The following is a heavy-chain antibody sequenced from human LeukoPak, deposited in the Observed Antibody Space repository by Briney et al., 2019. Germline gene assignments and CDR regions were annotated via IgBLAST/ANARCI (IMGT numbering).Heavy chain of an antibody. CDR1: GFTFSSYS. CDR3: ARGMYCGGDCYSYYFDY. J-gene: IGHJ4*02. CDR2: ISSSSSYI. Sequence: GGSLRLSCAASGFTFSSYSMNWVRQAPGKGLEWVSSISSSSSYIYYADSVKGRFTISRDNAKNSLYLQMNSLRAEDTGVYYCARGMYCGGDCYSYYFDYWGQGTLVTVSS. D-gene: IGHD2-21*02. V-gene: IGHV3-21*01.